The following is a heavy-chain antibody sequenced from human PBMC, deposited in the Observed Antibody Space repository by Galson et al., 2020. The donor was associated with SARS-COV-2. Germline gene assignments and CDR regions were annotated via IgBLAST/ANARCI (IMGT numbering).Heavy chain of an antibody. V-gene: IGHV1-8*01. CDR3: ARGVRLYGPATTLLGKYYYQYYFDV. D-gene: IGHD2-8*01. CDR2: MNPKSGNL. Sequence: APVKVSCKASGFTFTNYDVNWVRQAPGQGLEWMGWMNPKSGNLGLGQKFQGRVTMTRDPFTSTAYMEMTSLRSDDTAVYFCARGVRLYGPATTLLGKYYYQYYFDVWGKGTAVTVSS. CDR1: GFTFTNYD. J-gene: IGHJ6*03.